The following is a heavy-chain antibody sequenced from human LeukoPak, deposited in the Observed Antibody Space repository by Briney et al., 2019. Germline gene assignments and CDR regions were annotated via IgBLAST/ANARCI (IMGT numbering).Heavy chain of an antibody. V-gene: IGHV1-69*06. J-gene: IGHJ5*02. CDR1: GYTFNSYA. CDR3: ARDNTGYNYNWFDP. D-gene: IGHD5-24*01. CDR2: IIPIFGTT. Sequence: GASVKVSCKASGYTFNSYAISWVRQAPGQGLEWMGGIIPIFGTTNYARKFQGRVTITADKSTSTAYMELSSLRSEDTAVYYCARDNTGYNYNWFDPWGQGTLVTVSS.